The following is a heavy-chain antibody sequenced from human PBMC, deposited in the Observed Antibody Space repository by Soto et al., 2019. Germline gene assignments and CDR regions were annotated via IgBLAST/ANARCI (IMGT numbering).Heavy chain of an antibody. Sequence: SETLSLTCTVSGAPITSGAYSWSWIRQPPGKGLEWIGFIYQSGSTRYNPSLKSRVTISVDRSKNHFSLQLTSLAAADTAVYYCARDMSGCSSSDCYLSGWFDPWGPGTLVTVSS. CDR2: IYQSGST. J-gene: IGHJ5*02. D-gene: IGHD2-21*02. CDR1: GAPITSGAYS. CDR3: ARDMSGCSSSDCYLSGWFDP. V-gene: IGHV4-30-2*01.